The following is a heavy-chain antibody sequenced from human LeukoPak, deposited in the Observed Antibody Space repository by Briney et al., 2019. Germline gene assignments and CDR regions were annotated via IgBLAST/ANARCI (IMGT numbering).Heavy chain of an antibody. CDR2: IYYSGST. D-gene: IGHD2-2*01. CDR3: ARVLHCSSTSCYAGLNWFDP. Sequence: SETLFLTCTVSGGSISSYYWSWIRQPPGKGLEWIGYIYYSGSTNYNPSLKSRVTISVDTSKNQFSLKLSSVTAADTAVYYCARVLHCSSTSCYAGLNWFDPWGKGTLVTVSS. CDR1: GGSISSYY. J-gene: IGHJ5*02. V-gene: IGHV4-59*01.